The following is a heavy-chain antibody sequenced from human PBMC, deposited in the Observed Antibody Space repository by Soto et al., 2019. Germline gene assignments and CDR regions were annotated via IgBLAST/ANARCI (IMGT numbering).Heavy chain of an antibody. J-gene: IGHJ4*02. Sequence: QVQLVESGGGVVQPGVSLRLSCAASGFIFNEYGMHWVRQAPGKGLEWVAVIWYDGSNKYYADSVKGRFTISRDNSKNTMSLQMNHLRAEDTAVYYCARWGCSGTNCNLNQRSYDLWGQGTLVTVSS. D-gene: IGHD2-15*01. CDR3: ARWGCSGTNCNLNQRSYDL. CDR2: IWYDGSNK. CDR1: GFIFNEYG. V-gene: IGHV3-33*03.